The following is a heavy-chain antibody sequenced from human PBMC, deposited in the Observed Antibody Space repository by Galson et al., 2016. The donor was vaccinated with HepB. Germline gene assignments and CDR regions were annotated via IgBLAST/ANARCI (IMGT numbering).Heavy chain of an antibody. Sequence: SVKVSCKASGYTFTNYGISWVRQAPGQGLEWMGWISTYNGKTNYAQKLQGRVTMTTDTSTSTAYMELRSLRSDDTAVYYCARDKSPFMIAVVRDAFDIWGQGTMVT. J-gene: IGHJ3*02. V-gene: IGHV1-18*01. CDR3: ARDKSPFMIAVVRDAFDI. CDR1: GYTFTNYG. D-gene: IGHD3-22*01. CDR2: ISTYNGKT.